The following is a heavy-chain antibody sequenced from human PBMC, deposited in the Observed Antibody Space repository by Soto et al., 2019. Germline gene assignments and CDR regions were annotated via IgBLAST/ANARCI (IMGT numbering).Heavy chain of an antibody. V-gene: IGHV1-8*01. CDR3: ARGHKTYYDILTGYDAFDI. D-gene: IGHD3-9*01. CDR1: GYTFTSYD. J-gene: IGHJ3*02. Sequence: ASVKVSCKASGYTFTSYDINWVRQATGQGLEWMGWMNPNSGNTGYAQKFQGRVTMTRNTSISTAYMELSSLRSEDTAVYYCARGHKTYYDILTGYDAFDIWGQGTMVTVSS. CDR2: MNPNSGNT.